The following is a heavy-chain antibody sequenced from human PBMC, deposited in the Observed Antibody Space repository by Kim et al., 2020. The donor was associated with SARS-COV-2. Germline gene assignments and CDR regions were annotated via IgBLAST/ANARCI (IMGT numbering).Heavy chain of an antibody. J-gene: IGHJ4*02. Sequence: YIYYADSVKGRFTISRDNAKNSLYLQMNSLRAEDTAVYYCARASVGAIGDWGQGTLVTVSS. D-gene: IGHD1-26*01. V-gene: IGHV3-21*01. CDR3: ARASVGAIGD. CDR2: YI.